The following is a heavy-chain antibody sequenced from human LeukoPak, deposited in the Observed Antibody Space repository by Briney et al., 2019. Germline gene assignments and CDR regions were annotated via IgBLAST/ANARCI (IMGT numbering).Heavy chain of an antibody. D-gene: IGHD3-22*01. CDR1: GFTFSSYA. V-gene: IGHV3-23*01. J-gene: IGHJ5*02. Sequence: GGSLRLSCAASGFTFSSYAMSWVRQAPGKGLEWVSAISGGGGSTYYADSVKGRFTISRDNSKNTLYLQMNSLRAEDTAVYYCAKDPITYYYDSSGYYSSLPSGPWGQGTLVTVSS. CDR2: ISGGGGST. CDR3: AKDPITYYYDSSGYYSSLPSGP.